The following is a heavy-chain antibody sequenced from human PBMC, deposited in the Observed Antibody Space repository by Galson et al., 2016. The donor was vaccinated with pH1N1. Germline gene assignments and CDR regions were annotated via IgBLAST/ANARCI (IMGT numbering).Heavy chain of an antibody. Sequence: SVKVSCKASGYSLTTYYIHWVRQAPGQGLEFMGVINPTDGNTDYAQKFQDRVTMTWDMSTSTAYMDLGSLRSEDTAVYCCSRGVRKHASSGLDYWGQGTPVTVSS. V-gene: IGHV1-46*03. CDR1: GYSLTTYY. CDR3: SRGVRKHASSGLDY. D-gene: IGHD3-10*01. CDR2: INPTDGNT. J-gene: IGHJ4*02.